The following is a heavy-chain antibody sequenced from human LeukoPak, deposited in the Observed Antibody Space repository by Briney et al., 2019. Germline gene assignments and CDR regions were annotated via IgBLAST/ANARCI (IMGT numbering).Heavy chain of an antibody. CDR3: ARLGYLWLVDY. Sequence: PSETLSLTCPVSGGSISSGSYYWSWIRQPAGKGLEWIGRIYTSGSTNYNPSLKSRVTISVDTSKNQFSLKLSSVTAADTAVYYCARLGYLWLVDYWGQGTLVTVSS. D-gene: IGHD3-10*01. CDR2: IYTSGST. J-gene: IGHJ4*02. V-gene: IGHV4-61*02. CDR1: GGSISSGSYY.